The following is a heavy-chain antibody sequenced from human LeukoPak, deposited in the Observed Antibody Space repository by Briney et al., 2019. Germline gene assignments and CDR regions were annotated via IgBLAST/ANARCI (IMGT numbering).Heavy chain of an antibody. D-gene: IGHD3-10*01. J-gene: IGHJ4*02. Sequence: PSETLSLTCAVYGGSFSGYYWSWIRQPPGKGLEWIGSIYYSGSTYYNPSLKSRVTISVDTSKNQFSLKLSSVTAADTAVYYCARTRYYYNSRSYGAPYYFDYWGQGTLVTVSS. V-gene: IGHV4-34*01. CDR1: GGSFSGYY. CDR3: ARTRYYYNSRSYGAPYYFDY. CDR2: IYYSGST.